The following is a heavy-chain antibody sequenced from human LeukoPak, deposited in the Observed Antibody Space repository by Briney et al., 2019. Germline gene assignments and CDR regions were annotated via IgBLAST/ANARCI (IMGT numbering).Heavy chain of an antibody. CDR2: INPSGGST. Sequence: GASVKVSCKASGGTFSSYAISWVRQAPGQGLEWMGIINPSGGSTSYAQKFQGRATMTRDTSTSTVYMELSSLRSEDTAVYYCASRIAARLDDAFDIWGQGTMVTVSS. CDR3: ASRIAARLDDAFDI. CDR1: GGTFSSYA. D-gene: IGHD6-6*01. V-gene: IGHV1-46*01. J-gene: IGHJ3*02.